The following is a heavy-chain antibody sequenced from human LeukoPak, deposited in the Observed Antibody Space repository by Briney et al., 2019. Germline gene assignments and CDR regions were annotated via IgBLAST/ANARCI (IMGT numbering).Heavy chain of an antibody. CDR1: GFTFSSYS. D-gene: IGHD6-25*01. J-gene: IGHJ4*02. Sequence: GGSLRLSCAASGFTFSSYSMNWVRQAPGKGLEWVSSISSSSSYIYYADSVKGRFTISRDNSKNTVYLQMNSLRAEDTAVYYCTKEGGLGLGEDYWGQGTLVTVSS. CDR2: ISSSSSYI. V-gene: IGHV3-21*04. CDR3: TKEGGLGLGEDY.